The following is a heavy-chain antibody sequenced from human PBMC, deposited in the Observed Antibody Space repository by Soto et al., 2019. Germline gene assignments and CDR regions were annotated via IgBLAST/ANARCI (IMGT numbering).Heavy chain of an antibody. CDR3: ARAYYDLWAGYPNYYYFYGMDV. CDR1: GGSVSSAGSS. J-gene: IGHJ6*02. CDR2: IYRDGAT. Sequence: QLQLQESGSGLVKPSQTLSLTCAVSGGSVSSAGSSWNWVRQSPGRGLEWIGYIYRDGATSYNPSLKSRVTISLDRSKNQFSLKLTSVTAADTAVYFCARAYYDLWAGYPNYYYFYGMDVWGQGTTVTVSS. V-gene: IGHV4-30-2*06. D-gene: IGHD3-3*01.